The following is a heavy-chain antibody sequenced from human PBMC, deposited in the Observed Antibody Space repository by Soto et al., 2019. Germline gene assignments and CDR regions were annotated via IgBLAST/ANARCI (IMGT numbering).Heavy chain of an antibody. CDR1: GGTFSSYT. CDR2: IIPILGIA. V-gene: IGHV1-69*02. Sequence: QVQLVQSGAEVKKPGSSVKVSCKASGGTFSSYTISWVRQAPGQGLEWMGRIIPILGIANYAQKFQGRVTITADKSTSTAYMELSSLRSEDTAVYYFAGQKDIVVGVAATYAFVFWGQGTMVTVSS. CDR3: AGQKDIVVGVAATYAFVF. D-gene: IGHD2-15*01. J-gene: IGHJ3*01.